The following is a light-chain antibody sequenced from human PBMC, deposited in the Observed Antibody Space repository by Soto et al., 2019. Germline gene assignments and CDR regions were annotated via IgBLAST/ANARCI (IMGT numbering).Light chain of an antibody. CDR3: QQYNNWPIT. V-gene: IGKV3-15*01. Sequence: EIVLTQYPGTLSLSPGERATLSFRASQSVDSRYFAWYQQKRGRAPRLLIYHESTRATGIPARFSGSGSGTEFTLTISSLQSEDFAVYYCQQYNNWPITFGQGTRLEIK. J-gene: IGKJ5*01. CDR1: QSVDSRY. CDR2: HES.